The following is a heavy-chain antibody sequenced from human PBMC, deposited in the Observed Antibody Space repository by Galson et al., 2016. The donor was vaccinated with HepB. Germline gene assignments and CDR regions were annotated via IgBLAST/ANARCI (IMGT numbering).Heavy chain of an antibody. D-gene: IGHD3-22*01. J-gene: IGHJ4*02. CDR1: GGSLSSSNYY. CDR3: ARQAYYYDTRGYYHRHPDY. Sequence: ETLSLTCTVSGGSLSSSNYYWGWIRQPPGKGLEWIGTNYFSGFTHYKPALKRPVTISVDTSKNQFSLNLSSVTAADTAVYYCARQAYYYDTRGYYHRHPDYWGQGTLVTVSS. CDR2: NYFSGFT. V-gene: IGHV4-39*01.